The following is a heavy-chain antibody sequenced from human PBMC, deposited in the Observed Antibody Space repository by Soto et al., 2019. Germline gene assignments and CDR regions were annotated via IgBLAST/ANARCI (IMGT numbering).Heavy chain of an antibody. J-gene: IGHJ3*02. V-gene: IGHV3-7*04. CDR2: IKHDGSEK. CDR3: ARAMGTDGWSNHPFDI. Sequence: PGXSLRLSCAASGFTFSRYWLDWVRQAPREGLEWVATIKHDGSEKYYVDSVKGRFIISRDNAKNSVFLQMNGLRVEDTAVYFCARAMGTDGWSNHPFDIWGQGTMVTVSS. D-gene: IGHD6-19*01. CDR1: GFTFSRYW.